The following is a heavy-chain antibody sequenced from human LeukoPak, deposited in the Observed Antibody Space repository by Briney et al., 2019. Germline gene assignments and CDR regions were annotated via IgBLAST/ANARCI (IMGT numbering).Heavy chain of an antibody. V-gene: IGHV4-31*03. CDR1: GDSVNSGGYY. CDR2: IYSSGST. D-gene: IGHD2-2*01. J-gene: IGHJ4*02. Sequence: TLSLTCTVSGDSVNSGGYYWSWIRQHPGKGLEWIGYIYSSGSTYYDPSLKSRLTISVDTSKNQFSLNLSSVTAADAAVYYWARSGSIRCYDYWGQGTLVTVSS. CDR3: ARSGSIRCYDY.